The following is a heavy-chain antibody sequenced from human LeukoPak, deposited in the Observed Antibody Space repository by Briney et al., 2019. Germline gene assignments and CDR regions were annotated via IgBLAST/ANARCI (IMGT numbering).Heavy chain of an antibody. CDR3: AREGPDYDSLTGYYNPNYFDY. D-gene: IGHD3-9*01. V-gene: IGHV1-18*01. Sequence: GASVKVSCKASGYTFTSYGTSWGRQAPGQGLEWMGWISAYNGNTNYSQKLQDRVTMTTDTSTSTAYMELRSLRSDDTAMYYCAREGPDYDSLTGYYNPNYFDYWGQGTLVTVSS. CDR2: ISAYNGNT. CDR1: GYTFTSYG. J-gene: IGHJ4*02.